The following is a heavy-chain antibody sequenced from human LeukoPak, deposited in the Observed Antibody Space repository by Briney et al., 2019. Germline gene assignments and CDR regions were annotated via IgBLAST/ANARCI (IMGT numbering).Heavy chain of an antibody. CDR2: IYTSGST. V-gene: IGHV4-61*02. Sequence: SETLSLTCTVSGGSISSGSYYWSWIRQPAGKGLEWIGRIYTSGSTNYNPSLKSRVTISVDTSKNQFSLKLSSVAAADTAVYYCARANRNVRGVMKLDYWGQGTLVTVSS. CDR1: GGSISSGSYY. D-gene: IGHD3-10*01. CDR3: ARANRNVRGVMKLDY. J-gene: IGHJ4*02.